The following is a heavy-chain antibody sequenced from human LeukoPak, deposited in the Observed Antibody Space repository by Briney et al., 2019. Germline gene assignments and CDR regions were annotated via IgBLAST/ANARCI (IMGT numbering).Heavy chain of an antibody. J-gene: IGHJ4*02. CDR1: GGTFSSYA. V-gene: IGHV1-2*06. D-gene: IGHD1-26*01. CDR2: INPDSGGT. Sequence: GASVTVSCTASGGTFSSYAISWVRQAPGQGLEWMGRINPDSGGTNYAQKLQDRVTMTRDTAITTAYMELSSLRSDDTAVYYCARGIVGATDLDYWGQGTLVTVSS. CDR3: ARGIVGATDLDY.